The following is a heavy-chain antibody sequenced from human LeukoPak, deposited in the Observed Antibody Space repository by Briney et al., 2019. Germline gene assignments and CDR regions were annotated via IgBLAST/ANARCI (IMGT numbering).Heavy chain of an antibody. CDR1: GYXVTDYY. Sequence: ASVKVSCKSSGYXVTDYYVHWVRQAPGQGLEWMGWINPNNDDTKYAQKFQGRVTMTRDTSITTAYMELSSLTSDDTAVYYCARSRVMDVWGQGTTVTVSS. J-gene: IGHJ6*02. CDR3: ARSRVMDV. CDR2: INPNNDDT. V-gene: IGHV1-2*02. D-gene: IGHD5-24*01.